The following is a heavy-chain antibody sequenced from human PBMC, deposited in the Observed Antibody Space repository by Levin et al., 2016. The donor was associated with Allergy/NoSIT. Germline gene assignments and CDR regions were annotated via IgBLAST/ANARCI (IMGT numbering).Heavy chain of an antibody. CDR2: ISYDGSNK. J-gene: IGHJ6*02. V-gene: IGHV3-30*03. Sequence: GESLKISCAASGFTFDDYGMSWVRQAPGKGLEWVAVISYDGSNKGYADSVKGRFTISRDDSKNTLYLQMNSLRAEDTAVYYCAREGSSDAMDVWGQGTTVTVSS. D-gene: IGHD3-10*01. CDR3: AREGSSDAMDV. CDR1: GFTFDDYG.